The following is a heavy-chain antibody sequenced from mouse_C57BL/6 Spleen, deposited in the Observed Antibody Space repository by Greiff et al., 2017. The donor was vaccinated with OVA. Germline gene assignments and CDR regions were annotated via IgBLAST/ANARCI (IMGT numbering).Heavy chain of an antibody. J-gene: IGHJ2*01. CDR1: GFTFSSYG. V-gene: IGHV5-6*01. CDR3: ARYPDFDY. CDR2: ISSGGSYT. Sequence: EVQLVESGGDLVKPGGSLKLSCAASGFTFSSYGMSWVRQTPDQRLEWVATISSGGSYTYYPDSVKGRFTISRDNAKNTLYLQMSSLKSEDTAMYYCARYPDFDYWGQGTTLTVSS.